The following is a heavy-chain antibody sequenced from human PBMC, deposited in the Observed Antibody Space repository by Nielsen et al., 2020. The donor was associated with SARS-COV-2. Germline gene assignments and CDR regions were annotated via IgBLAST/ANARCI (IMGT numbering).Heavy chain of an antibody. Sequence: SGPTLVKPTQTLTLTCTFFGFSLSTSGMCVSWIRQPPGKALEWLARIDWDDDKYYSTSLKTRLTISKDTSKNQVVLTMTNMDPVDTATYYCARISPVAGLYYFDYWGQGTLVTVSS. CDR2: IDWDDDK. CDR3: ARISPVAGLYYFDY. D-gene: IGHD6-19*01. CDR1: GFSLSTSGMC. V-gene: IGHV2-70*11. J-gene: IGHJ4*02.